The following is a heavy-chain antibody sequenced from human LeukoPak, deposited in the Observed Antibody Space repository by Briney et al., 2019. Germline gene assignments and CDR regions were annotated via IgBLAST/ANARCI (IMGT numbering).Heavy chain of an antibody. Sequence: GGSLRLSYAPSRFTFSSYGMHWVPQAPGRGREGGAFIRYDGSNKYYADSVKGRFTISRDNSKNTLYLPMNSRRSEDRAVYYCAKDSSSWFDYWGQGSLVTDSS. J-gene: IGHJ4*02. CDR3: AKDSSSWFDY. D-gene: IGHD6-13*01. CDR2: IRYDGSNK. CDR1: RFTFSSYG. V-gene: IGHV3-30*02.